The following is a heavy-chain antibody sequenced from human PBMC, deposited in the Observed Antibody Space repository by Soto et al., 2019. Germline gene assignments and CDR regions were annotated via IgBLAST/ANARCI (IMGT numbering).Heavy chain of an antibody. CDR3: ARHHVRGRTIAGAAEF. J-gene: IGHJ4*02. D-gene: IGHD1-26*01. V-gene: IGHV4-34*01. Sequence: PLETLSLTCAVYGKSLSGYYWSWIRQPPGKALEWIGEINHSGNTNYNPSLKSRVTISVDTSKNQLFLNLSSVTAADTAMYYCARHHVRGRTIAGAAEFWGQGTLVTVSS. CDR2: INHSGNT. CDR1: GKSLSGYY.